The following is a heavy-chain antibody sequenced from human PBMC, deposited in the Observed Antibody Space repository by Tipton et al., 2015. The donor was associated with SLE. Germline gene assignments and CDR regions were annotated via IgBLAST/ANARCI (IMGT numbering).Heavy chain of an antibody. Sequence: TLSLTCTVSGGSISSGNYYWSWIRQPAGKGLEWIGRIYTSGITNYKPSLKSRVTISLDTSKNQFSLKLSSVTAADTAVYYCARLNTSDWFFDYWGQGTLVTVSS. CDR1: GGSISSGNYY. J-gene: IGHJ4*02. CDR3: ARLNTSDWFFDY. CDR2: IYTSGIT. V-gene: IGHV4-61*02. D-gene: IGHD6-19*01.